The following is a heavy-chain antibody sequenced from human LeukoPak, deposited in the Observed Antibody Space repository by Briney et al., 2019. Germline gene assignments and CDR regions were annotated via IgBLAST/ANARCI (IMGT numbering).Heavy chain of an antibody. D-gene: IGHD6-25*01. J-gene: IGHJ3*02. CDR1: GGSINSGTYY. Sequence: PSETLSLTCTVSGGSINSGTYYWGWIRQSPGKGLEWIGSIDYSGNTFYNPSLKSRVTISVDTSKNQFSLKVNSVTAADTAVYYCARHKSPSQGSEGFDIGGQGTMVTVS. V-gene: IGHV4-39*01. CDR2: IDYSGNT. CDR3: ARHKSPSQGSEGFDI.